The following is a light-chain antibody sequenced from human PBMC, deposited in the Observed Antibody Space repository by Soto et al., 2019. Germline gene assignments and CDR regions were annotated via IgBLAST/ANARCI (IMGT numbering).Light chain of an antibody. CDR3: QHYKSYPFT. Sequence: DIQMTQSPSTLSASVGDRITITCRASQSISNYLAWYQQQSGKAPKLLIYRASTLQSGVPSRFSDSGSGTEFTLTISSLQPDDFATYYCQHYKSYPFTFGPGTQVDIK. CDR1: QSISNY. V-gene: IGKV1-5*03. J-gene: IGKJ3*01. CDR2: RAS.